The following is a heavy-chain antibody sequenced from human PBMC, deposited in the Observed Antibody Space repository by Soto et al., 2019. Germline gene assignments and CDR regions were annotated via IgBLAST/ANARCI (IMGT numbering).Heavy chain of an antibody. CDR3: AKATLRVFPPLVFDY. Sequence: GGSLRLSCEASGFTFSSYAMNWVRQAPGKGLEWISVMSGSGGATYFADSVKGRFVISRDNSKNTLYLQMNSLRAEDTAIYYCAKATLRVFPPLVFDYGGKGILVTVPS. J-gene: IGHJ4*02. V-gene: IGHV3-23*01. D-gene: IGHD3-16*02. CDR1: GFTFSSYA. CDR2: MSGSGGAT.